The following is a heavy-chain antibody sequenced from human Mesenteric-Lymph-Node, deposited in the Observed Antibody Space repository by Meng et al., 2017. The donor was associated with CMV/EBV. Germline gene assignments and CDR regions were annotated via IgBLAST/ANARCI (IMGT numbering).Heavy chain of an antibody. V-gene: IGHV3-23*01. Sequence: GESLKISCAASGFTFSSYAMSWVRQAPGKGLEWVSGIGDSGGTTNYGDSVKGRFTISRDNSKNTLYLQMNSLRAEDTAVYYCARELGSSSGDYWGQGTLVTVSS. CDR1: GFTFSSYA. CDR2: IGDSGGTT. J-gene: IGHJ4*02. CDR3: ARELGSSSGDY. D-gene: IGHD6-6*01.